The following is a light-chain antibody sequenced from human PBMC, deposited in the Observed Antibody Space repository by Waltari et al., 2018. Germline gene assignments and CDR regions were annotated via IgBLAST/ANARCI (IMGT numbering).Light chain of an antibody. CDR3: CSYAGDGTVV. V-gene: IGLV2-23*02. Sequence: QSALTQPASVSGSPGQSITVSCSGTTDDIGAYNLVSWYRQHPGEAPKILIYEVTKRPSGVSTRLSGSKSGNTASLTISGLQAEDVGDYYCCSYAGDGTVVFGGGTRLTVL. CDR2: EVT. CDR1: TDDIGAYNL. J-gene: IGLJ2*01.